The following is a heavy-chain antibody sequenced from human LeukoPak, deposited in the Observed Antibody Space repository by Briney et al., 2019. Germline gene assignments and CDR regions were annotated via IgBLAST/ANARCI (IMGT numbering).Heavy chain of an antibody. V-gene: IGHV1-18*01. CDR2: ISAYNGNT. CDR1: GYTFTSYG. D-gene: IGHD3-16*02. J-gene: IGHJ4*02. Sequence: ASVKVSCKASGYTFTSYGISWVRQAPGQGLEWMGWISAYNGNTNYAQKLQGRVTMTTDTSTSTAYMELRSLRSDDTAVYYCARDGAPYDYVWGSYRYPDYFDYWGQGTLDTVSS. CDR3: ARDGAPYDYVWGSYRYPDYFDY.